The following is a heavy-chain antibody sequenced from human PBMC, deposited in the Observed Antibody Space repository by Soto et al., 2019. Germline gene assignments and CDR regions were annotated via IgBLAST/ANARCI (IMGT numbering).Heavy chain of an antibody. Sequence: SETLSLTCAVSGGSISSSNWWSWVRQPPGKGLEWIGEIYHSGSTNYNPSLKSRVTISVDKSKNQFSLKLSSVTAADTAVYYCARVPRGYDSSGYYFYYYGMDVWGQGTTVTVSS. CDR3: ARVPRGYDSSGYYFYYYGMDV. J-gene: IGHJ6*02. D-gene: IGHD3-22*01. CDR2: IYHSGST. CDR1: GGSISSSNW. V-gene: IGHV4-4*02.